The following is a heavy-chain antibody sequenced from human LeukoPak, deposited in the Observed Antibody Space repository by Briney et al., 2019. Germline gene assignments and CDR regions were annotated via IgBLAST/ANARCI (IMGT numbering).Heavy chain of an antibody. V-gene: IGHV1-46*01. J-gene: IGHJ6*02. CDR3: ARAGGYSYGYSGFYYYYYGMDV. CDR2: INPSGGST. Sequence: ASVKVSCKASGYTFTSYYMHWVRQAPGQGLEWMGIINPSGGSTSYAQKFQGRVTMTGDTSTSTVYMELSSLRSEDTAVYYCARAGGYSYGYSGFYYYYYGMDVWGQGTTVTVSS. D-gene: IGHD5-18*01. CDR1: GYTFTSYY.